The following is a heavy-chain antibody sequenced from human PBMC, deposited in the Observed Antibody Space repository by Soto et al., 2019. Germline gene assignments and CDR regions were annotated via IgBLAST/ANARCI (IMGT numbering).Heavy chain of an antibody. CDR1: GYTFRDFD. Sequence: ASVKVSCKASGYTFRDFDIKRLRQAYGQGPEWMGWMNAKSGDTFFPQRFQGKFNMTWDTSLSTAYMEVGSLTSDDTAIYYCARGNPFNYAGFDVWGQGTTVTVSS. J-gene: IGHJ6*02. D-gene: IGHD3-16*01. CDR2: MNAKSGDT. V-gene: IGHV1-8*01. CDR3: ARGNPFNYAGFDV.